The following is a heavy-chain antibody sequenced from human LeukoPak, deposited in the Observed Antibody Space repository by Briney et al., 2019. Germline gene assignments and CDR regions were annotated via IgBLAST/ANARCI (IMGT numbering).Heavy chain of an antibody. V-gene: IGHV4-59*08. Sequence: PSETLSLTCSVSGGSINSYYWSWIRQPPGKGLEWIAYIYYTGSTNYNPSLKSRLTISVDTSKNQFSLKLNSVTAADTAVYYCARLSRGASAGFDCWGQGALVTVSS. CDR1: GGSINSYY. D-gene: IGHD6-13*01. CDR2: IYYTGST. J-gene: IGHJ4*02. CDR3: ARLSRGASAGFDC.